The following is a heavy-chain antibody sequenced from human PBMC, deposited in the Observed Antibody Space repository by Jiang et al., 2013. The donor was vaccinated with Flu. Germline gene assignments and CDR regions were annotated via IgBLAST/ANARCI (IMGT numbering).Heavy chain of an antibody. CDR3: ARHSLGYCSGGDCPYYFDY. CDR2: IYYTGNT. D-gene: IGHD2-15*01. J-gene: IGHJ4*02. Sequence: KPSETLSLTCTVSGDSIGNYYWSWVRQPPRKGLEWIGYIYYTGNTNYNPSLKSRITISVDTSKNQFSLKLSSVTAADTAVYYCARHSLGYCSGGDCPYYFDYWGPGTLVTVSS. V-gene: IGHV4-59*08. CDR1: GDSIGNYY.